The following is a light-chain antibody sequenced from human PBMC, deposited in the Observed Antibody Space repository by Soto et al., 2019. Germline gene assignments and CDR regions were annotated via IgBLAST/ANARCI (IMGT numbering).Light chain of an antibody. CDR2: GAS. CDR3: QQYTASSVIFT. J-gene: IGKJ3*01. V-gene: IGKV3-20*01. Sequence: VLTQSPGTLSLSPGERATLSCRASQRVNSNYFAWYQQKPGQAPRLLVFGASTRATGIPDRFSGSGSGTDFILTISRVELEDFSVYYCQQYTASSVIFTFGPGTKVDIK. CDR1: QRVNSNY.